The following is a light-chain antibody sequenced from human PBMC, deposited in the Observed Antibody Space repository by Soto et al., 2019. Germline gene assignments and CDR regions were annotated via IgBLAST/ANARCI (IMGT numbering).Light chain of an antibody. CDR3: QHYNSYPWT. V-gene: IGKV1-5*03. CDR1: QSIVTS. CDR2: KAS. Sequence: DIPMTQSPSTLSASVGDGVTISCRASQSIVTSLAWYQQKPGKAPKLLIYKASTLESGVPSRFSGSGSATEFTLTISSLQPDDFATYYCQHYNSYPWTFGQGTKVEIK. J-gene: IGKJ1*01.